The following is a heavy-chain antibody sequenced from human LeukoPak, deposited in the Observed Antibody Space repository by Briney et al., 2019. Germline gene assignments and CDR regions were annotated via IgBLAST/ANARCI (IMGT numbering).Heavy chain of an antibody. CDR3: AKSLTGTTEY. CDR2: ISAYNGNT. Sequence: ASVKVSCKASGYTFTNYGVTWVRQAPGQGLEWMGWISAYNGNTYYAQKLQGRVTMTTDTSTSTAYMELRSLRSDDTAVYYCAKSLTGTTEYWGQGTLVTVSS. V-gene: IGHV1-18*01. CDR1: GYTFTNYG. J-gene: IGHJ4*02. D-gene: IGHD1-7*01.